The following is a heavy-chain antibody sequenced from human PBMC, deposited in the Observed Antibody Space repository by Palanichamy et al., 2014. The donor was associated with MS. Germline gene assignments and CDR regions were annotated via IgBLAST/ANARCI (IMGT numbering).Heavy chain of an antibody. CDR2: ISSSSYI. V-gene: IGHV3-69-1*01. CDR3: ARAVDIEYSGYGDYHAFDI. D-gene: IGHD5-12*01. J-gene: IGHJ3*02. Sequence: APGKGLEWVSSISSSSYIYYADSVKGRFTISRDNAKNSLYLQMNSLRAEDTAVYYCARAVDIEYSGYGDYHAFDIWGQGTMVTVSS.